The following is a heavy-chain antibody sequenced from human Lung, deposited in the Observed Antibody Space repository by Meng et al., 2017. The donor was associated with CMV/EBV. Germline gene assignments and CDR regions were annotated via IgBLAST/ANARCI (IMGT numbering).Heavy chain of an antibody. CDR2: ISYDGTSK. J-gene: IGHJ6*02. CDR3: ARDPSGSYTYYYGMDI. Sequence: GGSLRLXXAVSGVTFSDYAMHWVRQAPGKGLEWVTMISYDGTSKFYADSVKGRFTVSRDNSRNTLYLHMNSLRGDDTAVYYCARDPSGSYTYYYGMDIWGQGXTVTVSS. D-gene: IGHD1-26*01. V-gene: IGHV3-30-3*01. CDR1: GVTFSDYA.